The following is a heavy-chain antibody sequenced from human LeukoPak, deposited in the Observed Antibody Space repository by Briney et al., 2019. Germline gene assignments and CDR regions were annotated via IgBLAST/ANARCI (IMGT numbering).Heavy chain of an antibody. Sequence: PGGSLRLSCAASGFTFSSSAMSWVRQSPGKGPEWVSSISGSGHSTDYADSVKGRFTVSRDNSKNTLYLQMNSLRAEDTAVYYCAKPNLYYDFWSGYLDWGQGTLVTVSS. J-gene: IGHJ4*02. CDR3: AKPNLYYDFWSGYLD. CDR2: ISGSGHST. V-gene: IGHV3-23*01. D-gene: IGHD3-3*01. CDR1: GFTFSSSA.